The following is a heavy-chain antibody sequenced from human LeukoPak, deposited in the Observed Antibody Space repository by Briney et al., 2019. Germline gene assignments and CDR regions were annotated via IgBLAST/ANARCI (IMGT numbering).Heavy chain of an antibody. D-gene: IGHD4-17*01. Sequence: GGSLRLSCAASGFTFSRHSMNWVRQAPGKGLEWVSYISSSSRTIYYADSVKGRFTISRDNAKNSLYLQMNSLRAEDTAVYYCARASLDYGDYSPTRFDPWGQGTLVTVSS. V-gene: IGHV3-48*01. J-gene: IGHJ5*02. CDR3: ARASLDYGDYSPTRFDP. CDR2: ISSSSRTI. CDR1: GFTFSRHS.